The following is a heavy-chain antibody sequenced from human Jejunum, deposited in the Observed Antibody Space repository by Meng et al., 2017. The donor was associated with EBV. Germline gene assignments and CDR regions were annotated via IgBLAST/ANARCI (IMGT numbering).Heavy chain of an antibody. D-gene: IGHD4-23*01. CDR2: ISGNSITT. CDR1: GFSFSIYG. CDR3: AKSLFGGNTV. Sequence: QLVESGGGLVQPGGSLRLSCAASGFSFSIYGMSWVRQAPGKGLECVSGISGNSITTSYADSVKGRFTISRDNSKNTVFLQMNSLRAEDTAIYYCAKSLFGGNTVWGQGTLVTVSS. J-gene: IGHJ4*02. V-gene: IGHV3-23*04.